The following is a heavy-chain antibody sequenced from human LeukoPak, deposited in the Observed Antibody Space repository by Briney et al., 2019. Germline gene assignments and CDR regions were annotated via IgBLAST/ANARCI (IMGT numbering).Heavy chain of an antibody. Sequence: GGSLRLSCAASGFTFSSYAMSWVRQAPGKGLEWVSAISGSGGSTYYADSVKGRFTISRDNSKNTLYLQMNSLRAEDTAVYYCARDYYDSSGYYYDYWGQGTLVTVSS. J-gene: IGHJ4*02. CDR2: ISGSGGST. CDR1: GFTFSSYA. CDR3: ARDYYDSSGYYYDY. D-gene: IGHD3-22*01. V-gene: IGHV3-23*01.